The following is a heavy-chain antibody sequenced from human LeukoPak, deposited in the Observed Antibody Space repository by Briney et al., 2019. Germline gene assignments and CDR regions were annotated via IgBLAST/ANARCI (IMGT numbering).Heavy chain of an antibody. CDR3: ARQRRQSFSSPLYHFDY. D-gene: IGHD2/OR15-2a*01. J-gene: IGHJ4*02. CDR1: GDSLTNSW. Sequence: SETLSLTCTVSGDSLTNSWWSWVRQSAGKGLEWIGDIYATGTTNYNPSLLSRVTFSMDKSKNQFSLRLSSMTAADTAVYYCARQRRQSFSSPLYHFDYWGQGTLVTVSS. V-gene: IGHV4-4*09. CDR2: IYATGTT.